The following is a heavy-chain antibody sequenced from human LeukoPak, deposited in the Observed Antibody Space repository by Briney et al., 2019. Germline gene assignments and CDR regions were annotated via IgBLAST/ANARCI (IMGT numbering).Heavy chain of an antibody. V-gene: IGHV3-21*01. CDR1: GFTFSSYS. CDR2: ISSSSSYI. CDR3: AREGSRLGELSLYPYYYGMDV. D-gene: IGHD3-16*02. Sequence: GGSLRLSCAASGFTFSSYSMNWVRQAPGKGLEGVSSISSSSSYIYYAGSVKARFTIYRDKAKNSLYLQMNSLRAEDTAVYYCAREGSRLGELSLYPYYYGMDVWGKGTTVTVSS. J-gene: IGHJ6*04.